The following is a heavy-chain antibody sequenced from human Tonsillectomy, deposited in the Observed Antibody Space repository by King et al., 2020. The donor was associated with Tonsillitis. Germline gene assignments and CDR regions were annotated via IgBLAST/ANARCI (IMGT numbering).Heavy chain of an antibody. Sequence: VQLVESGGGLVQPGGSLRLSFAAPGFTFSNYAMSWVRQAPGKGLEWVSGISGSGGSTYYADSVKGRFTISRDNSKNTLYLQMNSLRAEDTAVYYCAKSGGYDLYYYYGMDVWGQGTTVIVSS. V-gene: IGHV3-23*04. CDR2: ISGSGGST. CDR1: GFTFSNYA. D-gene: IGHD5-12*01. J-gene: IGHJ6*02. CDR3: AKSGGYDLYYYYGMDV.